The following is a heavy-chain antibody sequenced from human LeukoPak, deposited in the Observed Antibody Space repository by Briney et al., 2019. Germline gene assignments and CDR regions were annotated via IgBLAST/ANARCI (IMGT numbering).Heavy chain of an antibody. Sequence: PGGSLRLSCAASGCTFSSYGMHWVRQAPGKGLEWVALIWYDGSSKHYPDSVRGRFTISRDNSKNTLYLQMNSLRAEDTALYYCVKSGRVVAIANHYYYYAMDVWGQGTTVTVSS. CDR3: VKSGRVVAIANHYYYYAMDV. J-gene: IGHJ6*02. CDR1: GCTFSSYG. CDR2: IWYDGSSK. V-gene: IGHV3-33*06. D-gene: IGHD3-22*01.